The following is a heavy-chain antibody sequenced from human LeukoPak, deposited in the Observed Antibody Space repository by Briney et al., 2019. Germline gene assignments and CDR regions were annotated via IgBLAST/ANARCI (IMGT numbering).Heavy chain of an antibody. CDR1: GFTFSDYY. J-gene: IGHJ4*02. D-gene: IGHD3-10*01. CDR3: ARDPGSDSYLDY. CDR2: ISSSSSYT. V-gene: IGHV3-11*06. Sequence: GGSLRLSCAASGFTFSDYYMSWIRQAPGKGLEWVSYISSSSSYTNYADSMKGRFTISRDNAKNSLYLQMHSLRVEDTAVYYCARDPGSDSYLDYWGRGTLVTVSS.